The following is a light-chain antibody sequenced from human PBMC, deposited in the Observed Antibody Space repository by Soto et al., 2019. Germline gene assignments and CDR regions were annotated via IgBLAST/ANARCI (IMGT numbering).Light chain of an antibody. V-gene: IGLV1-44*01. CDR3: ATWDDRLNGV. Sequence: QSVLTQPPSASGTPGQRVTISCSGSSSNIGTHTVNWYQQLPGTAPKLVIYSNNQRPSGVPDRFSGSKSGTSASLAISWLRSEDEADYYCATWDDRLNGVFGGGTKVTVL. CDR2: SNN. J-gene: IGLJ2*01. CDR1: SSNIGTHT.